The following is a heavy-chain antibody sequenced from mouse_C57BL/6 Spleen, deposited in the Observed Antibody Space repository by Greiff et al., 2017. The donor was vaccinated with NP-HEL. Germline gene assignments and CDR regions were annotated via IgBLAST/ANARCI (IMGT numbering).Heavy chain of an antibody. J-gene: IGHJ3*01. Sequence: EVKLMESGGGLVKPGGSLKLSCAASGFTFSDYGMHWVRQAPEKGLEWVAYISSGSSTMYYADTVKGRSTISRDKAKNTLFLQMTSLRSEDTAMYYCAGSDGFFAYWGQGTLVTVSA. D-gene: IGHD2-3*01. V-gene: IGHV5-17*01. CDR1: GFTFSDYG. CDR2: ISSGSSTM. CDR3: AGSDGFFAY.